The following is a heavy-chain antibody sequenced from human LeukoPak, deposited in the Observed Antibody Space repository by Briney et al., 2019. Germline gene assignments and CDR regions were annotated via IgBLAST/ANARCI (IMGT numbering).Heavy chain of an antibody. D-gene: IGHD6-19*01. CDR1: GFTFSSYW. CDR3: ARANIAVAGTPFDY. Sequence: GGSLRLSCAASGFTFSSYWMSWVRQAPGKGLEWVANVKQDGSEKYYVDSVKGRFTISRDNAKNSLYLQMNSLRAEDTAVYYCARANIAVAGTPFDYWGQGTLVTVSS. CDR2: VKQDGSEK. V-gene: IGHV3-7*01. J-gene: IGHJ4*02.